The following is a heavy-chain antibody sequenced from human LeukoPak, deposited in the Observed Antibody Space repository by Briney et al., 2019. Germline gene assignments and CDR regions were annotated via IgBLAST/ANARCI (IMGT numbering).Heavy chain of an antibody. D-gene: IGHD6-13*01. V-gene: IGHV3-53*01. CDR1: GFSVSHNY. Sequence: GGSLRLSCTASGFSVSHNYMNWVRQAPGKGLEWVALIYSGGNTHYADSVKGRFTISRDNSKNTLYLQMSSLRVEDTAVYYCTRDTPGIAASISGGWGQGTLVTVSS. J-gene: IGHJ4*02. CDR3: TRDTPGIAASISGG. CDR2: IYSGGNT.